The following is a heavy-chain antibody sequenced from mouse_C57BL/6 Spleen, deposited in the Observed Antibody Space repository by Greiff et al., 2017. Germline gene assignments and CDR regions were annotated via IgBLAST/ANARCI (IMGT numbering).Heavy chain of an antibody. V-gene: IGHV1-81*01. CDR2: IYPRSGNT. D-gene: IGHD1-1*01. Sequence: QVQLKESGAELARPGASVKLSCKASGYTFTSYGISWVKQRTGQGLEWIGEIYPRSGNTYYNEKFKGKATLTADKSSSTAYMELRSLTSEDSAVYFCAREGYGSSYEGYFDVWGTGTTVTVSS. CDR3: AREGYGSSYEGYFDV. CDR1: GYTFTSYG. J-gene: IGHJ1*03.